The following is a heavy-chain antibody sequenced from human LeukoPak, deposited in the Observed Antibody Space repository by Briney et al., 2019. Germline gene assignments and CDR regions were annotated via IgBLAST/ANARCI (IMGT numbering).Heavy chain of an antibody. D-gene: IGHD5-12*01. J-gene: IGHJ4*02. CDR3: ARDSGGRVATIKDPFDY. CDR2: ISSSSSYI. V-gene: IGHV3-21*01. Sequence: PGGSLRLSCAASGFTFSSYSMNWVRQAPGKGLEWVSSISSSSSYIYYADSVKGRFTISRDNAKNSLYLQMNSLRAEDTAVYYCARDSGGRVATIKDPFDYWGQGTLVTVSS. CDR1: GFTFSSYS.